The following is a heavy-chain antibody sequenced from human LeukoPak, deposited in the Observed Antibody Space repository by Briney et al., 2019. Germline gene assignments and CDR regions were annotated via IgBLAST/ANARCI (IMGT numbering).Heavy chain of an antibody. CDR3: ARGYYYDSSGYSPRYFQH. Sequence: GRSLRLSCAASGFTLSSYAMHWVRQAPGKGLEWVAVISYDGSNKYYADSVKGRFTISRDNSKNTLYLQMNSLRAEDTAVHYCARGYYYDSSGYSPRYFQHWGQGTLVTVSS. CDR1: GFTLSSYA. D-gene: IGHD3-22*01. V-gene: IGHV3-30-3*01. CDR2: ISYDGSNK. J-gene: IGHJ1*01.